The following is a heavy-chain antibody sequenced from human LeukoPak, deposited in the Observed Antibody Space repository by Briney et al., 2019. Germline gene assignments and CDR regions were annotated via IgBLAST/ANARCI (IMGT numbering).Heavy chain of an antibody. CDR1: GYSFTSYW. CDR2: IYHGDSDT. Sequence: GESLKISCTGSGYSFTSYWNGWVRQMPGKGLELMGIIYHGDSDTRYSQSFQGQVTISDDKFISTAYLQWSSLKASDTAMYYCARLRVPAAKVDYWGQGTLVTVSS. J-gene: IGHJ4*02. D-gene: IGHD2-2*01. CDR3: ARLRVPAAKVDY. V-gene: IGHV5-51*01.